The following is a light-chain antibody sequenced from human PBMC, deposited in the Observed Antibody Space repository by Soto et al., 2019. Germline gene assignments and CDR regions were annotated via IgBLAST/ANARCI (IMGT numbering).Light chain of an antibody. CDR1: QSVSSN. Sequence: EIVMTQSPATLSVSPGERATLSCRASQSVSSNLAWYQQKPGQAPRLLIYGASTRATGIPARFSGSGSGTEFTLTISSLQSEDFAVYYCQQYNNWTSLTCGGGPKVEIK. CDR2: GAS. V-gene: IGKV3-15*01. CDR3: QQYNNWTSLT. J-gene: IGKJ4*01.